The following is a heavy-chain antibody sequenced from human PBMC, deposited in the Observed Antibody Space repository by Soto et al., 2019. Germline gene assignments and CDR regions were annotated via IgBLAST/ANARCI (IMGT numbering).Heavy chain of an antibody. J-gene: IGHJ4*02. D-gene: IGHD3-22*01. CDR1: GGTFSSYA. CDR2: IIPIFGTA. V-gene: IGHV1-69*01. Sequence: QVQLVQSGAEVKKPGSSVKVSCKASGGTFSSYAISWVRQAPGQGLEWMGGIIPIFGTANYAQKFQGRVTITADESTSTAYMELSSLRYEDTAVYYCARDITMIVRKGDFDYWGQGTLVTVSS. CDR3: ARDITMIVRKGDFDY.